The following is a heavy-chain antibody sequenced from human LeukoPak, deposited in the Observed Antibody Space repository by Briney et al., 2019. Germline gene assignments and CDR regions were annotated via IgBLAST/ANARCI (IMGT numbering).Heavy chain of an antibody. Sequence: SETLSLTCTVSGGSISSGDYYWSWIRQPPGKGLEWIGYIYYSGSTYYNPSLKSRATISVDTSKNQFSLKLSSVTAADTAVYYCARAYCSSTSCYGGDHYYYTDVWGKGTTVTVSS. CDR1: GGSISSGDYY. CDR3: ARAYCSSTSCYGGDHYYYTDV. V-gene: IGHV4-30-4*08. D-gene: IGHD2-2*01. CDR2: IYYSGST. J-gene: IGHJ6*03.